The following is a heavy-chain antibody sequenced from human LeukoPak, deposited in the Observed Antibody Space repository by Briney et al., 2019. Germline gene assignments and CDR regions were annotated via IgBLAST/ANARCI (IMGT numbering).Heavy chain of an antibody. Sequence: GRSLRLSCAASGFTFDDYAMHWVRQAPGKGLEWVSGTSWNSGSIGYADSVKGRFTISRDNAKNSLYLQMNSLRAEDTALYYCAKGGYDSSGSPFDYWGQGTLVTVSS. V-gene: IGHV3-9*01. J-gene: IGHJ4*02. CDR3: AKGGYDSSGSPFDY. CDR1: GFTFDDYA. D-gene: IGHD3-22*01. CDR2: TSWNSGSI.